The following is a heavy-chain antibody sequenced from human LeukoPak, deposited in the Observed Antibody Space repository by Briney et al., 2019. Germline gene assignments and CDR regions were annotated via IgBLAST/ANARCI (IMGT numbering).Heavy chain of an antibody. CDR3: ARGYDSWDS. J-gene: IGHJ4*02. CDR1: GFTFSSDE. D-gene: IGHD3-16*01. Sequence: GGSLRLSCAASGFTFSSDEMNWVRQAPGKGLQWISYINTDGATIYYTHSVKGRVTISGDNAKNSLSLQLNTLPAEDTAVYYCARGYDSWDSWGQGTLVTVSS. V-gene: IGHV3-48*03. CDR2: INTDGATI.